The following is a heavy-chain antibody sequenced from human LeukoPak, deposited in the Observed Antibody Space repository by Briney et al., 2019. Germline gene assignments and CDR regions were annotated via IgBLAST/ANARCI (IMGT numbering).Heavy chain of an antibody. D-gene: IGHD3-3*01. Sequence: PGGSLRLSCTASGFTFGDYAMSWVRQAPGKGLEWVGFIRSKAYGGTTEYAASVKGRLTISRDDSKSIAYLQMNSLKTEDTAVYYCTRDGYDFWSGDYFDYWGQGTLVTVSS. CDR1: GFTFGDYA. CDR3: TRDGYDFWSGDYFDY. CDR2: IRSKAYGGTT. J-gene: IGHJ4*02. V-gene: IGHV3-49*04.